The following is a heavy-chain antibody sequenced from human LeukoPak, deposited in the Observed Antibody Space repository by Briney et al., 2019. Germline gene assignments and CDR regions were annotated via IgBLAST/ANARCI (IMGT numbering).Heavy chain of an antibody. CDR1: GYIFTSYW. V-gene: IGHV5-51*01. CDR2: IYPGDSEI. J-gene: IGHJ6*03. Sequence: GESLQISCKGSGYIFTSYWIGWVRHMPGKGLEWMGIIYPGDSEIRYSPSFQGQVTLSADKSISTAYLQWSSLRASDTAMYYCARVMIYYYYMDVWGKGTTVTVSS. D-gene: IGHD2-21*01. CDR3: ARVMIYYYYMDV.